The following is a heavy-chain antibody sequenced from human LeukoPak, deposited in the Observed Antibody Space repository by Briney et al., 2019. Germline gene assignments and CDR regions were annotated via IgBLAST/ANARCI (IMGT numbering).Heavy chain of an antibody. Sequence: GESLKISCKGSGYSFTSYWIGWVRQMPGKGLEWMGIIYPGDSDTRYSPSFQGQVTISAEKSISTAYLQWSSLKASDTAMYYCARRDCSSTSCYTGWFDPWGQGTLVTVSS. V-gene: IGHV5-51*01. CDR2: IYPGDSDT. J-gene: IGHJ5*02. D-gene: IGHD2-2*02. CDR3: ARRDCSSTSCYTGWFDP. CDR1: GYSFTSYW.